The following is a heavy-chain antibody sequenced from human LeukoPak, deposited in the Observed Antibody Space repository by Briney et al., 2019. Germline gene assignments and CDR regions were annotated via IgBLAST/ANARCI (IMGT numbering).Heavy chain of an antibody. Sequence: ASVKVSCKASGYTFTSYGISWVRQAPGQGLEWMGWISAYNGNTNYAQKLQGRVTMTTDTSTSTAYMELRSLRSDDTAVYYCAREPGIAVAGTFGYWGQETLITVSS. CDR3: AREPGIAVAGTFGY. V-gene: IGHV1-18*01. CDR2: ISAYNGNT. CDR1: GYTFTSYG. J-gene: IGHJ4*02. D-gene: IGHD6-19*01.